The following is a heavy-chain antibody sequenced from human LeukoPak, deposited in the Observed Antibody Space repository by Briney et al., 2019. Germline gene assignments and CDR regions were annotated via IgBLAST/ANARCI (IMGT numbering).Heavy chain of an antibody. D-gene: IGHD7-27*01. CDR1: DGSISSRTYY. CDR2: IYYTGST. J-gene: IGHJ6*04. CDR3: ARLRVPLGGMDL. V-gene: IGHV4-39*01. Sequence: PSETLPLTRTVSDGSISSRTYYWGWVRQPPGKGLEWIGNIYYTGSTYYNPSLKGRVTISVDTSKSQFSLKLSSATAADTAVYYCARLRVPLGGMDLWPEGTTVTVSS.